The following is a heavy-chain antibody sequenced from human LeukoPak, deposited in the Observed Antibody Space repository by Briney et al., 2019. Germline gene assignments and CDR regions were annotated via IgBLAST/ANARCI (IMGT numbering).Heavy chain of an antibody. CDR1: GGSISTSGYY. V-gene: IGHV4-39*01. D-gene: IGHD2-21*02. CDR2: VHSSGST. Sequence: SETLSLTCTVSGGSISTSGYYWGWIRQPPGKGLEWIANVHSSGSTHHNPSLKSRVTISVDTSKNQFSLKLRSVTAADTAVYYCARRRSGDYYLDFWGQGTVVTVSS. CDR3: ARRRSGDYYLDF. J-gene: IGHJ4*02.